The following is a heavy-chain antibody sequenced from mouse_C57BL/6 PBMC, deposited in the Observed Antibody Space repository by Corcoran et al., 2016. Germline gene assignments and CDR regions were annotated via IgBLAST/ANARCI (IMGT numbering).Heavy chain of an antibody. CDR1: GFTVSSNY. D-gene: IGHD1-1*02. V-gene: IGHV5-9-4*01. CDR2: IYSGGST. J-gene: IGHJ1*03. Sequence: EVQLVESGGGLIQPGGSLRLSCAASGFTVSSNYMSWVRQAPGKGLEWVSVIYSGGSTYYSDSVKCRFTISRDKSKNTLYLQMNSLRAEDTAVYYCATRDENNYYGSDYYMDVWGKGTTVTVSS. CDR3: ATRDENNYYGSDYYMDV.